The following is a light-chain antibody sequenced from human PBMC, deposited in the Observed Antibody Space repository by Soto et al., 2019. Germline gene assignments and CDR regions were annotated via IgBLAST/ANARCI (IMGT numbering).Light chain of an antibody. CDR2: EVS. J-gene: IGLJ2*01. V-gene: IGLV2-8*01. CDR1: SSDIGTCVF. CDR3: SLFAGGNNVI. Sequence: QSALTQPPSASGSPGQSVTISCTGTSSDIGTCVFVSWYQQHPGKAPKLMIYEVSKRPSGVPDRFSASKSGNTASLTVSGLQVEDEADYYCSLFAGGNNVIFGGGTKLTVL.